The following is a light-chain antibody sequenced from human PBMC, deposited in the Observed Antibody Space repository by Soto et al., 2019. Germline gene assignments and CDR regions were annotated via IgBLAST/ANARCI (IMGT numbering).Light chain of an antibody. J-gene: IGKJ2*01. CDR3: QQRGNWPRT. CDR1: QSVSSY. Sequence: EIVLTQSPATLSLSPGERATLSCRASQSVSSYLAWYQQKPGQAPRLLIYGASNRATDIPARFSGSGSGTGFTLTISSLESEDFAVYYCQQRGNWPRTFGQGTKLQLK. CDR2: GAS. V-gene: IGKV3-11*01.